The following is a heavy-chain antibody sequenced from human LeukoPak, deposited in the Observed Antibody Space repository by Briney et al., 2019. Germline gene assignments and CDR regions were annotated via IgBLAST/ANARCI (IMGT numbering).Heavy chain of an antibody. CDR2: ITSGDST. D-gene: IGHD6-19*01. CDR1: GFTFSNYA. CDR3: AKDNGQWLLFDY. Sequence: GGSLRLSCAASGFTFSNYAVSWVRQAPGKGLEWVSVITSGDSTYYADSAKGRFTISRDNSKNTLYLQMNSLRAEDTAVYYCAKDNGQWLLFDYWGQGTLVTVSS. V-gene: IGHV3-23*01. J-gene: IGHJ4*02.